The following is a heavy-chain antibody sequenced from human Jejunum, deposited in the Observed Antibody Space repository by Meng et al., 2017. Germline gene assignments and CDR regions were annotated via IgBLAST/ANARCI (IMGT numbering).Heavy chain of an antibody. CDR1: GYSFTSYH. Sequence: QVQLVQSGGGVKEPGASVRVSCKASGYSFTSYHMHWVRQAPGQGLEYIGILNPSGGFTSCEQKFQGRVTMTSDTSTSTVYLELSSLRSEDTAVYFCARELPGTCWFDPWGQGTLVTVSS. CDR2: LNPSGGFT. J-gene: IGHJ5*02. V-gene: IGHV1-46*01. CDR3: ARELPGTCWFDP. D-gene: IGHD6-13*01.